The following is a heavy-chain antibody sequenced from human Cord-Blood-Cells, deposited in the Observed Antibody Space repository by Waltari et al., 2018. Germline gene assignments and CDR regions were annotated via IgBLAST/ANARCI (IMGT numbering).Heavy chain of an antibody. Sequence: QVQRVESGGGGGQPGRSLRGAGGASGVTLSSYGMHWVRQAPGKGLEWVAVISYDGSNKYYADSVKGRFTISRDNSKNTLYLQMNSLRAEDTAVYYCAKGSQNLDYWGQGTLVTVSS. V-gene: IGHV3-30*18. CDR2: ISYDGSNK. CDR3: AKGSQNLDY. CDR1: GVTLSSYG. J-gene: IGHJ4*02.